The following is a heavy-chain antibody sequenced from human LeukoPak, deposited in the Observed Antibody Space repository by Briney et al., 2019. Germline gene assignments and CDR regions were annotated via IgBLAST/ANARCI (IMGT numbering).Heavy chain of an antibody. CDR1: GGSMSNYY. D-gene: IGHD3-22*01. V-gene: IGHV4-59*01. J-gene: IGHJ4*02. CDR3: ARGQFYHDSTGYSD. Sequence: TSETLSLTCTVSGGSMSNYYWIWIRQPPGKGLEWIGYIYYSGTTSYNPSLKSRVTISVDTSKNQFSLKLNSMTAADAAVYYCARGQFYHDSTGYSDWGQGTLVTVSS. CDR2: IYYSGTT.